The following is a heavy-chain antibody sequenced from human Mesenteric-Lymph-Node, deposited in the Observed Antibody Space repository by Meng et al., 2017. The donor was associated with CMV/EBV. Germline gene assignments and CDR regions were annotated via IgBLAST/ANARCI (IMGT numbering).Heavy chain of an antibody. V-gene: IGHV3-23*01. D-gene: IGHD2-21*01. CDR2: ISGSGGST. Sequence: GESLKISCAASGFTFRSYAMSWVRQAPGKGLEWVSAISGSGGSTYYADSVKGRFTISRDNSKNTLYLQMNSLRAEDTAVYYCTTESHIVVVIAIRFRPVIDYWGQGTLVTVSS. CDR1: GFTFRSYA. CDR3: TTESHIVVVIAIRFRPVIDY. J-gene: IGHJ4*02.